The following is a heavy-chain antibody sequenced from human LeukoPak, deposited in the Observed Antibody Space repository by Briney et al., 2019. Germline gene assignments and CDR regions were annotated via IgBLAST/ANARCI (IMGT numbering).Heavy chain of an antibody. CDR1: GGSISSYY. CDR2: IYYSGST. V-gene: IGHV4-59*12. CDR3: ARTRITIFGVVKGMDV. D-gene: IGHD3-3*01. Sequence: SETLSLTCTVSGGSISSYYWSWIRQPPGKGLEWIGYIYYSGSTNYNPSLKSRVTISVDTSKNQFSLKLSSVTAADTAVYYCARTRITIFGVVKGMDVWGKGTTVTVSS. J-gene: IGHJ6*04.